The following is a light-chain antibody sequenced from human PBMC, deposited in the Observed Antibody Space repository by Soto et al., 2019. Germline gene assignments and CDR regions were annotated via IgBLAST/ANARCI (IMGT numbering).Light chain of an antibody. CDR2: AAS. CDR3: QQGHRTPYT. Sequence: DIQMTQSPSSLSASVGDRVTITCRASQSISTYLHWYQQKPGKAPKLLIYAASSLQSGVPSRFSGSGSGTDFTLTISSLQPEDFATYYCQQGHRTPYTFGQGPKLEIK. J-gene: IGKJ2*01. V-gene: IGKV1-39*01. CDR1: QSISTY.